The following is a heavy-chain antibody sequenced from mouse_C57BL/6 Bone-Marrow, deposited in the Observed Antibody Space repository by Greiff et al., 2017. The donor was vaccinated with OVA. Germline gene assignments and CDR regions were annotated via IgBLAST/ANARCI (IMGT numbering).Heavy chain of an antibody. Sequence: EVKLVESGPGLVKPSQSLSLTCSVTGYSITSGYYWNWIRQFPGNKLEWMGYISYDGSNNYNPSLKNRISITRDTSKNQFFLKLNSVTTEDTATYYCARGWLLRRGYAMDYWGQGTSVTVSS. CDR1: GYSITSGYY. J-gene: IGHJ4*01. CDR2: ISYDGSN. D-gene: IGHD1-2*01. CDR3: ARGWLLRRGYAMDY. V-gene: IGHV3-6*01.